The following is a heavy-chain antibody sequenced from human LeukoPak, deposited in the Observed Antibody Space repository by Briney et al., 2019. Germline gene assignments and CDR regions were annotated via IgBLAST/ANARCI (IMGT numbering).Heavy chain of an antibody. CDR3: ARAEVPAAIKSGAFDI. J-gene: IGHJ3*02. CDR1: GFTFSSYG. Sequence: GRSLRLSCAASGFTFSSYGMHWVRQAPGKGREGGAVIWNDVINKYYADSVKGRFTISRDDSKNTLYLQMNSLRAEDTAVYYCARAEVPAAIKSGAFDIWGQGTMVTVSS. V-gene: IGHV3-33*01. CDR2: IWNDVINK. D-gene: IGHD2-2*01.